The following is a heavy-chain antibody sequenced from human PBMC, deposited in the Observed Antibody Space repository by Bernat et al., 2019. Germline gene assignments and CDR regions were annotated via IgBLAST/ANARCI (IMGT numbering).Heavy chain of an antibody. CDR3: AKDKALRFLEWLSDY. J-gene: IGHJ4*02. Sequence: QVQLVESGGGVVQPGRSPRLSCAASGFTFSSYGMHWVRQAPGKGLEWVAVISYDGSNKYYADSVKGRFTISRDNSKNTLYLQMNSLRAEDTAVYYCAKDKALRFLEWLSDYWGQGTLVTVSS. D-gene: IGHD3-3*01. CDR1: GFTFSSYG. CDR2: ISYDGSNK. V-gene: IGHV3-30*18.